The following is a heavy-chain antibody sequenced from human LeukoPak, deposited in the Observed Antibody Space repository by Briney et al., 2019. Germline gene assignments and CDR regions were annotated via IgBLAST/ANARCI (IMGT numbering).Heavy chain of an antibody. J-gene: IGHJ4*02. V-gene: IGHV4-59*08. CDR3: ARVRGDGDYGFDY. Sequence: SETLSLTCTVSGGSISSYYWSWIRQPPGKGLEWIGYIYYSGGTNYNPSLKSRVTISVDTSKDQFSLKLNSVTAADTAVYYCARVRGDGDYGFDYWGQGTLVTVSS. CDR1: GGSISSYY. CDR2: IYYSGGT. D-gene: IGHD4-17*01.